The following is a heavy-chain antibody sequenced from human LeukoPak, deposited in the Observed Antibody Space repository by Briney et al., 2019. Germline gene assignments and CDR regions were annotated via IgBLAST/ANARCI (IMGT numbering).Heavy chain of an antibody. D-gene: IGHD3-10*01. CDR2: IYYSGST. J-gene: IGHJ4*02. Sequence: SETLSLTCTVSGGSISSYYWYWIRQPPGKGLEYIGYIYYSGSTNYNPSLESRVTISVDTSKNQFSLKLRSVTAADTAVYYCATVAVIRGVTYFDYWGQGTLVTVSS. V-gene: IGHV4-59*01. CDR3: ATVAVIRGVTYFDY. CDR1: GGSISSYY.